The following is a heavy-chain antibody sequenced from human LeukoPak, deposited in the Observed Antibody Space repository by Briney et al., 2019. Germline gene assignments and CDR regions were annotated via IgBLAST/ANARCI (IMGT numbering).Heavy chain of an antibody. V-gene: IGHV4-39*02. CDR3: ARDQGDYYDSSGYYY. D-gene: IGHD3-22*01. CDR1: GGSISSSSYY. J-gene: IGHJ4*02. CDR2: IYYSGST. Sequence: SETLSLTCTVSGGSISSSSYYWGWLRQPPGKGLEWIGSIYYSGSTYYNPSLKSRVTISVDTSKNQFSLKLSSVTAADTAVYYCARDQGDYYDSSGYYYWGQGTLVTVSS.